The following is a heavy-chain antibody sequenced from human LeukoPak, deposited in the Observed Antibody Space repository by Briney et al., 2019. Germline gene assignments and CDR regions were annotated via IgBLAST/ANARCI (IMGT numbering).Heavy chain of an antibody. CDR3: AGEVVIPNDAFDI. J-gene: IGHJ3*02. D-gene: IGHD3-22*01. CDR1: GGSISSYY. Sequence: TSETLSLTCTVSGGSISSYYWNWIRQPAGKGLEWIGRIYTSGSTNYNPSLKSRVTMSVDTSKNQFSLKLSSVTAADTAVYYCAGEVVIPNDAFDIWGQGTMVTVSS. V-gene: IGHV4-4*07. CDR2: IYTSGST.